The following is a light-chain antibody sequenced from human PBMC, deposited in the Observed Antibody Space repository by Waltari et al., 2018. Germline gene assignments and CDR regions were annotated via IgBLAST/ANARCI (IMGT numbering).Light chain of an antibody. CDR1: RSNIGAGYY. CDR3: SAWDSRLSTRL. CDR2: ENK. J-gene: IGLJ2*01. Sequence: QSVLTQPPSASRAPGQRVTISCTGTRSNIGAGYYVSWYQQFPGTAPKLLIYENKKRPSGGPDRFSGSKSGTSASLTITGLQSEDEADYYCSAWDSRLSTRLFGGGTRLTVL. V-gene: IGLV1-40*01.